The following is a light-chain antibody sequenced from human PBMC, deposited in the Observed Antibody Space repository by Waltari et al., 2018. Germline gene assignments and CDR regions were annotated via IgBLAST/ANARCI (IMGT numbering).Light chain of an antibody. Sequence: EFVLTQSPGTLSLSLGERATLPCRASQSVTSSYLAWYQQKPGQAPRLLIYGAYSRATGIPDRFSGSGSGTDFTLSISRLEAEDFAVYYCQHYGSSPITFGQGTRLDIK. V-gene: IGKV3-20*01. CDR3: QHYGSSPIT. CDR2: GAY. CDR1: QSVTSSY. J-gene: IGKJ5*01.